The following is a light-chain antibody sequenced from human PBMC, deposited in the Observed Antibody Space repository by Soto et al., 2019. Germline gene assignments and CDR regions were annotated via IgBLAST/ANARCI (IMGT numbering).Light chain of an antibody. CDR1: QGISSY. CDR3: QLLNSYPRT. V-gene: IGKV1-9*01. J-gene: IGKJ1*01. Sequence: DIQLTQSPSFLSASVGDRVTITCRASQGISSYLAWYQQKPGKAPKLLIYAASTLQSGVPSRFSGSGSGTEFTLTISSLQHEDFATYYCQLLNSYPRTFGQGTKVEIK. CDR2: AAS.